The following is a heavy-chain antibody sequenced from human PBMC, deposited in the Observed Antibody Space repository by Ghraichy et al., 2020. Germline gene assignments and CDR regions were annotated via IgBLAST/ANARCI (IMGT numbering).Heavy chain of an antibody. J-gene: IGHJ6*02. Sequence: SETLSLTCTVSGGSISSYYWSWIRQPPGKGLEWIGYIYYSGSTNYNPSLKSRVTISVDTSKNQFSLKLSSVTAADTAVYYCARHVGYYDPYGMDVWGQGTTVTVSS. CDR3: ARHVGYYDPYGMDV. CDR2: IYYSGST. V-gene: IGHV4-59*08. CDR1: GGSISSYY. D-gene: IGHD3-22*01.